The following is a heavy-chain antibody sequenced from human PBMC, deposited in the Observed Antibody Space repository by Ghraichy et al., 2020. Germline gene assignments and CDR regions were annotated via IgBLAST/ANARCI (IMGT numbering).Heavy chain of an antibody. D-gene: IGHD4-11*01. CDR2: IYYSGST. V-gene: IGHV4-39*01. J-gene: IGHJ6*02. CDR1: GGSISSSSYY. Sequence: SETLSLTCTVSGGSISSSSYYWGWIRQPPGKGLEWIGSIYYSGSTYYNPSLKSRVTISVDTSKNQFSLKLSSVTAADTAVYYCSTTVLGNYYGMDVWGQGTTVTVSS. CDR3: STTVLGNYYGMDV.